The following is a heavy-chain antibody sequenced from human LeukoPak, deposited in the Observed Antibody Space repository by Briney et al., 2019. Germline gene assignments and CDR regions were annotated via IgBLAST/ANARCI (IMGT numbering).Heavy chain of an antibody. Sequence: PSETLSLTCTVSGGSLSSSSYYWGWIRQPPGKGLEWIGNIFYSGTTYYNPSLKSRVTISVDTSKNQFSLNLSSVTAADTAVYYCARHRWGDYMDVWGKGTTVTVSS. CDR1: GGSLSSSSYY. V-gene: IGHV4-39*01. CDR2: IFYSGTT. CDR3: ARHRWGDYMDV. D-gene: IGHD3-16*01. J-gene: IGHJ6*03.